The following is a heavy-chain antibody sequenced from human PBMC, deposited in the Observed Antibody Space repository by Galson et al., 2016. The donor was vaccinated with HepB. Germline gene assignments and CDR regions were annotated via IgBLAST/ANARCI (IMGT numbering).Heavy chain of an antibody. Sequence: PALVKPTQTLTLTCTFSGFSLSASGMSVSWIRQPPGKALEWLASIDWEDDKYYNTSLKTRLTISKDTSKNQVVLSMTNMDPVDTATYYCARKQGGYGHSFGYWGQGTLVTVSS. D-gene: IGHD5-18*01. J-gene: IGHJ4*02. CDR3: ARKQGGYGHSFGY. CDR1: GFSLSASGMS. CDR2: IDWEDDK. V-gene: IGHV2-70*11.